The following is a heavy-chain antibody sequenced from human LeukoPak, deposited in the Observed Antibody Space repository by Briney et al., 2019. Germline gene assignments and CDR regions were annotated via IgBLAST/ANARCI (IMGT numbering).Heavy chain of an antibody. CDR3: ARNCGNYYFDY. J-gene: IGHJ4*02. D-gene: IGHD1-26*01. CDR2: INHSGST. CDR1: GFTFSSYA. Sequence: GSLRLSCAASGFTFSSYAMSWIRQPPGKGLEWIGEINHSGSTNYNPSLKSRVTISVDTSKNQFSLKLSSVTAADTAVYYCARNCGNYYFDYWGQGTLVTVSS. V-gene: IGHV4-34*01.